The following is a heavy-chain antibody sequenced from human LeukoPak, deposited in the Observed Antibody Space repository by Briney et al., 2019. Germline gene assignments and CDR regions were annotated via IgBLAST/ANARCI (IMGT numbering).Heavy chain of an antibody. CDR3: ARQCYDSTGYYYFDY. V-gene: IGHV4-39*01. D-gene: IGHD3-22*01. Sequence: SETLSLTCTVSGDFITGSTYYWGWIRQPPGKGLEWIGSMYYSGSTYSNPSLRSRVTMSADTSKNQFSLNLKSVTAADTAVYYCARQCYDSTGYYYFDYWCQGTLVTVSS. J-gene: IGHJ4*02. CDR1: GDFITGSTYY. CDR2: MYYSGST.